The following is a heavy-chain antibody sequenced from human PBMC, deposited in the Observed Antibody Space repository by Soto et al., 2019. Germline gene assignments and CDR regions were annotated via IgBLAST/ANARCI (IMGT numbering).Heavy chain of an antibody. CDR2: IIPIFGTA. D-gene: IGHD3-22*01. CDR3: ARDLWNFLYYYDSSGSRNYYGMDV. V-gene: IGHV1-69*06. J-gene: IGHJ6*02. Sequence: ASVKVSCKASGGTFSSYAISWLRQAPGQGLEWMGGIIPIFGTANYAQKFQGRVTITADKSTSTAYMELSSLRSEDTAVYYCARDLWNFLYYYDSSGSRNYYGMDVWGQGTTVTSP. CDR1: GGTFSSYA.